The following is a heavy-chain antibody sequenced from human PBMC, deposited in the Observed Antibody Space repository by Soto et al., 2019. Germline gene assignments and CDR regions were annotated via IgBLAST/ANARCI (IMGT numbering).Heavy chain of an antibody. Sequence: LSVTCTVSSASISSYYWSWIRQPPGKGLEWIGYVYYSGNTNYSPSLKSRVTISVDTSKNHFSLKLSSVTAADTAVYYCAKEVVPAAGWFDPWGQGTLVTVSS. D-gene: IGHD2-2*01. V-gene: IGHV4-59*01. CDR3: AKEVVPAAGWFDP. CDR2: VYYSGNT. CDR1: SASISSYY. J-gene: IGHJ5*02.